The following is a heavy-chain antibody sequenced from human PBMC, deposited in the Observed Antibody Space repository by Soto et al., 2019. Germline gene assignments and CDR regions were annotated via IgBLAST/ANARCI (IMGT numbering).Heavy chain of an antibody. CDR1: GVTFSDYY. V-gene: IGHV3-11*01. J-gene: IGHJ6*02. D-gene: IGHD2-21*01. Sequence: GGSLRLSCAASGVTFSDYYMSWIRQATGKGLEWVSYISSSGSTIYYADSVKGRFTISRDNAKNSLYLQMNSLRAEDTAVYYCAKVQSTMWSGYAVDVWGQGTTVTVSS. CDR3: AKVQSTMWSGYAVDV. CDR2: ISSSGSTI.